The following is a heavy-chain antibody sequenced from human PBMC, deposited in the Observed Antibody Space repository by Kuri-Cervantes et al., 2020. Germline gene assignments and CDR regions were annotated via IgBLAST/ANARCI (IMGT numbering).Heavy chain of an antibody. Sequence: LRLSCAVYGGSFSGYYWSWIRQPPGKGLEWIGEINHSGSTNYNPSLKSRVTISVDTSKNQFSLKLSSVTAADTAVYYCARGVMQQRNWFDPWGQGTLVTVSS. CDR3: ARGVMQQRNWFDP. J-gene: IGHJ5*02. V-gene: IGHV4-34*01. D-gene: IGHD6-13*01. CDR2: INHSGST. CDR1: GGSFSGYY.